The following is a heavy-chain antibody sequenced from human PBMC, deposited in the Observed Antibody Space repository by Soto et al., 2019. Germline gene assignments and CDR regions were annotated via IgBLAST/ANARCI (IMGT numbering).Heavy chain of an antibody. CDR3: ARDRGFSVRGVIVYYYYGMDV. CDR2: ISSSSSYI. Sequence: EVQLVESGGGLVKPGGSLRLSCAASGFTFSSYSMNWVRQAPGKGLEWVSSISSSSSYIYYADSVKGRFTISRDNAKNSLYLQMNSLRAEDTAVYYCARDRGFSVRGVIVYYYYGMDVWGQGTTVTVSS. CDR1: GFTFSSYS. V-gene: IGHV3-21*01. D-gene: IGHD3-10*01. J-gene: IGHJ6*02.